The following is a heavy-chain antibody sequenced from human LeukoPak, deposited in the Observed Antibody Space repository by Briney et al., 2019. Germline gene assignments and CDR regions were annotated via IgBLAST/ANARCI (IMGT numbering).Heavy chain of an antibody. J-gene: IGHJ4*02. Sequence: GGSLRLSCAASGFTFSSYAMHWARQAPGKGLEWAAVISYDGSNKYYADSVKGRFTISRDNSKNTLYLQMNSLRSEDTAVYYCARPVGYYSYFDYWGQGTLVTVSS. V-gene: IGHV3-30-3*01. CDR3: ARPVGYYSYFDY. CDR2: ISYDGSNK. D-gene: IGHD3-22*01. CDR1: GFTFSSYA.